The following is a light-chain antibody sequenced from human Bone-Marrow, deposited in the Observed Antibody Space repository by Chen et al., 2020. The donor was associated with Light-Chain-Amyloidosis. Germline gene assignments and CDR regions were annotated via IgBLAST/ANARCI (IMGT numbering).Light chain of an antibody. J-gene: IGLJ1*01. V-gene: IGLV3-1*01. CDR2: QDT. Sequence: SSDLTQPPSVSVSPGQTASITCSGNKLGDKYVCWYQQKAGQSPVLVIYQDTKRPSGIPERFSASSSANTATLTIRRTQAMDEADSYCQAWDLGSFVFGTGTTVTVL. CDR1: KLGDKY. CDR3: QAWDLGSFV.